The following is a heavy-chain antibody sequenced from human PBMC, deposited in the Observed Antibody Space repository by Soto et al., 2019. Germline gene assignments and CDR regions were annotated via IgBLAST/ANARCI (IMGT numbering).Heavy chain of an antibody. CDR3: AWSGYYLGHFRYYGMDV. D-gene: IGHD3-3*01. CDR1: GGSISSSSYY. V-gene: IGHV4-39*01. CDR2: IYYSGST. J-gene: IGHJ6*02. Sequence: QLQLQESGPGLVKPSETLSRTCTVSGGSISSSSYYWGWIRQPPGKGLEWIGSIYYSGSTYSKPPLKSRVTISEDTYKTQFSLKVSSVTATDTAVYYCAWSGYYLGHFRYYGMDVWGQGTTVTVSS.